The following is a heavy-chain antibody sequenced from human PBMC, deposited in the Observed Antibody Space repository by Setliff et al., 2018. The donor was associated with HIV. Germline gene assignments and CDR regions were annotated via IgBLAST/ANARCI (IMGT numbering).Heavy chain of an antibody. Sequence: GESLKISCQASGYSFTNYWIGWVRQMPGKGLEWIGVIHPGDFVTRYGPSFQGQVFISADRSITTAYLQWDSLKASDTAMYYCTRRRRAPGIEDLEAYWGQGTLVT. V-gene: IGHV5-51*01. CDR3: TRRRRAPGIEDLEAY. CDR2: IHPGDFVT. J-gene: IGHJ4*02. CDR1: GYSFTNYW. D-gene: IGHD1-26*01.